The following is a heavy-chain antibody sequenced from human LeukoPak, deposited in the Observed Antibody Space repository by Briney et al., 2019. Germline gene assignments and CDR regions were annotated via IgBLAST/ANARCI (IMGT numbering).Heavy chain of an antibody. CDR2: MNPNSGNT. CDR1: GYTFTSYD. D-gene: IGHD3-10*01. V-gene: IGHV1-8*01. CDR3: ARSLHYYGSGSYYNGWFDP. Sequence: ASVKVSCKASGYTFTSYDINWVRQATGQGLEWMGWMNPNSGNTGYAQKFQGRVTMTRDTSISTAYMELSRLRSDDTAVYYCARSLHYYGSGSYYNGWFDPWGQGTLVTVSS. J-gene: IGHJ5*02.